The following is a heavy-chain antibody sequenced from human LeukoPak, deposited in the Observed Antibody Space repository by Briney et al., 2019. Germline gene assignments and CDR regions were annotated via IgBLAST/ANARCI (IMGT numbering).Heavy chain of an antibody. J-gene: IGHJ4*02. V-gene: IGHV1-18*04. CDR1: GYTFTSYG. Sequence: ASVKVFCKASGYTFTSYGISWVRQAPGQGLEWMGWVSAYNGNTNYAQKLQGRVTMTTDTSTSTAYMELRSLRSDDTAVYYCARDSGYCSSTSCPEFDYWGQGTLVTVSS. CDR3: ARDSGYCSSTSCPEFDY. D-gene: IGHD2-2*01. CDR2: VSAYNGNT.